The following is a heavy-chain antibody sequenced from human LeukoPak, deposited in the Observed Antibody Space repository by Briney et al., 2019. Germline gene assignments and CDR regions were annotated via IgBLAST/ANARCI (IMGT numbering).Heavy chain of an antibody. V-gene: IGHV4-39*01. CDR2: VYYSGIT. J-gene: IGHJ4*02. Sequence: PSETLSLTCTVSGGSISSSPYYWGWIRQPPAKGLQWIGSVYYSGITSYYPPLKSRVTISVDTSKNQFSLKLNSVTAADTAVYYCARPLTGYSYFDYWGQGTLVTVSS. CDR3: ARPLTGYSYFDY. D-gene: IGHD3-9*01. CDR1: GGSISSSPYY.